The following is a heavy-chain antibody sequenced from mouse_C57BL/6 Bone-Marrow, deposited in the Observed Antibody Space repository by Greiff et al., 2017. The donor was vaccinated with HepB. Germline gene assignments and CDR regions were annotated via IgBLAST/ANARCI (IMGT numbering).Heavy chain of an antibody. CDR2: INPNNGGT. D-gene: IGHD1-1*01. CDR3: APYYGSPFDY. Sequence: VQLQQSGPELVKPGASVKISCKASGYTFTDYYMNWVKQSHGKSLEWIGDINPNNGGTSYNQKFKGKATLTVDKSSSTAYMQLSSLTSEDSAVYYCAPYYGSPFDYWGQGTTLTVSS. V-gene: IGHV1-26*01. J-gene: IGHJ2*01. CDR1: GYTFTDYY.